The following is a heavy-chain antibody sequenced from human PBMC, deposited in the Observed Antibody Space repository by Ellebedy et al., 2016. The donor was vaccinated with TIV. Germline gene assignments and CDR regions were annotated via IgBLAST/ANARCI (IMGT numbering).Heavy chain of an antibody. D-gene: IGHD6-13*01. Sequence: GGSLRLSCAASGFIFSNYAMHWVRQAPGKGLEWVAVISSDGSYKSYAGSVKGRFTISRDNSTNALYLQLNSLRADDTGVYYCVRDRGYSSLYWLDPWGQGSLVTVSS. CDR1: GFIFSNYA. CDR3: VRDRGYSSLYWLDP. J-gene: IGHJ5*02. V-gene: IGHV3-30*04. CDR2: ISSDGSYK.